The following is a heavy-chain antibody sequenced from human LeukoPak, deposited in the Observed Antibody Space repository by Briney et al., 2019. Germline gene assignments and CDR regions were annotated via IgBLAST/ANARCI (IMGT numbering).Heavy chain of an antibody. J-gene: IGHJ4*02. CDR3: AKDGTRWAFDY. V-gene: IGHV3-23*01. CDR2: ISDSGDGT. CDR1: GFTFSSYG. D-gene: IGHD4-23*01. Sequence: GGSLRLSCAASGFTFSSYGMSWVRQAPGKGLEWVSAISDSGDGTFYADSVKGRVTISRDTSKNTLYLQMNSLRAEDTALYYCAKDGTRWAFDYWGEGTLVTVSS.